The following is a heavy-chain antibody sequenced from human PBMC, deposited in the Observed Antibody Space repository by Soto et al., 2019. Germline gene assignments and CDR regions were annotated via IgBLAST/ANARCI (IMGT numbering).Heavy chain of an antibody. CDR1: GFTLTTYT. Sequence: WGSLRLSCEASGFTLTTYTINWGRHSSLKGLEWVSSITSSSGHIYYADSVKGRFTISRDNARNSLYLQMNSLRAEDTAVYYCVRERGLSSFYGMDVWGQGTTVTVSS. J-gene: IGHJ6*02. D-gene: IGHD3-10*01. CDR3: VRERGLSSFYGMDV. CDR2: ITSSSGHI. V-gene: IGHV3-21*01.